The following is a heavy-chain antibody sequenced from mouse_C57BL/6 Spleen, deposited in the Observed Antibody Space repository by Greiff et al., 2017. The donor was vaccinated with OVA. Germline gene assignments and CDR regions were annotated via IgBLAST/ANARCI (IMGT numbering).Heavy chain of an antibody. CDR3: TLYDGYFWFAY. V-gene: IGHV14-4*01. Sequence: EVKLMESGAELVRPGASVKLSCTASGFTINDDYMHWVKQRPEQGLEWIGWIDPENGDTEYASKFQGKATITADTSSNTAYLQLSSLTSEDAAVYYCTLYDGYFWFAYWGQGTLVTVSA. CDR1: GFTINDDY. CDR2: IDPENGDT. J-gene: IGHJ3*01. D-gene: IGHD2-3*01.